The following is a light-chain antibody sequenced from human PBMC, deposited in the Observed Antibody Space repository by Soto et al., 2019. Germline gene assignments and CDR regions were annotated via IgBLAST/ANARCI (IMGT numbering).Light chain of an antibody. CDR3: QQYDNYPLS. CDR1: QSVRSW. J-gene: IGKJ4*01. Sequence: DIQITQSPSTLSASVGDRVTITCRASQSVRSWLAWYQQKPGRAPKFLIYDASSLDSGVPSRFSGSGSGTEFSLTSSNLQPDDFASCYCQQYDNYPLSFGGGTKVDIK. CDR2: DAS. V-gene: IGKV1-5*01.